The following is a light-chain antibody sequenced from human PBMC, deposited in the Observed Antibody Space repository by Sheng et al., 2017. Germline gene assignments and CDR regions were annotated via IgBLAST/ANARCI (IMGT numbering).Light chain of an antibody. Sequence: ETVLTQSPATLSLSPGERATLSCRTSQRVYTYLAWYQHKSGQAPRLLIYDASKRAAGIPARFSGDRSGTDFTLTISSLEPEDFAVYFCQQRNNGLCAFGQGTKLEI. J-gene: IGKJ2*02. V-gene: IGKV3-11*01. CDR1: QRVYTY. CDR3: QQRNNGLCA. CDR2: DAS.